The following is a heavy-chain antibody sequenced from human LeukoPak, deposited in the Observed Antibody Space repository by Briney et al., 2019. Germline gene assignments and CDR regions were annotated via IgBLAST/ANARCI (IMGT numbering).Heavy chain of an antibody. CDR1: GYSFTSYW. D-gene: IGHD6-6*01. V-gene: IGHV5-51*01. J-gene: IGHJ3*02. CDR2: IYPGDSDT. CDR3: ARRQYSTSSVVAFDI. Sequence: GESLKISCKGSGYSFTSYWIGWVRQMPGKGLEWMGIIYPGDSDTRVSPSFQGQVTISADKSISTAYLQWSGLKASDTAMYYCARRQYSTSSVVAFDIWGQGTMVTVSS.